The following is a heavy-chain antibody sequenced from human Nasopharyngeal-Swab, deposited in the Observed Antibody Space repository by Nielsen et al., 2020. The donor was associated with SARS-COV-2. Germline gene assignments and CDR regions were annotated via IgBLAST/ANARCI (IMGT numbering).Heavy chain of an antibody. CDR1: GYTFINHD. V-gene: IGHV1-8*01. D-gene: IGHD3-10*01. CDR3: ARGGSSLGANLEDP. Sequence: ASVKVSCKASGYTFINHDINWVRQSTGQGLEWMGWMTPNSGNTGYAQKFQGRVTMTRNTSTRTAYLELRSLSSEDTAVYYCARGGSSLGANLEDPWGQGTLVIVSS. J-gene: IGHJ5*02. CDR2: MTPNSGNT.